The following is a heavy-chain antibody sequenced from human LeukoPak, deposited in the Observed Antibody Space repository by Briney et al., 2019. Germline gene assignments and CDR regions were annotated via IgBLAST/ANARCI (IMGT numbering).Heavy chain of an antibody. D-gene: IGHD6-13*01. V-gene: IGHV3-9*01. J-gene: IGHJ6*03. CDR1: GFTFDDYA. CDR3: AGRPDGYSSSWYFYMDV. CDR2: ISWNSGSI. Sequence: GRSLRLSCAASGFTFDDYAMHWVRQAPGKGLEWVSGISWNSGSIGYADSVKGRFTISRDNAKNSLYLQMNSLRAEDTALYYCAGRPDGYSSSWYFYMDVWGKGTTVTVSS.